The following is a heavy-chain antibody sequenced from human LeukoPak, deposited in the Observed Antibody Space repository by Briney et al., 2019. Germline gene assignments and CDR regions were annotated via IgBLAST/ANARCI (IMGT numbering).Heavy chain of an antibody. D-gene: IGHD3-16*02. Sequence: PSETLSPTCAVYGGSFSGYYWSWIRQPPGKGLEWIGEINHSGSTNYNPSLKSRVTISVDTSKNQFSLKLSSVTAADTAVYYCARCYDYVWGSYRFDYWGQGTLVTVSS. CDR1: GGSFSGYY. CDR2: INHSGST. J-gene: IGHJ4*02. CDR3: ARCYDYVWGSYRFDY. V-gene: IGHV4-34*01.